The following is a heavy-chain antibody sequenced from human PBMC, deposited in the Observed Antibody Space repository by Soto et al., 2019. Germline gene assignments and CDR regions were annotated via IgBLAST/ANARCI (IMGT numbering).Heavy chain of an antibody. CDR3: ARDRITIVGVVTAPPYCGMGG. D-gene: IGHD3-3*01. V-gene: IGHV1-69*13. CDR2: IIPIFGTA. Sequence: SVKVSCKASGGTFSSYAISWVRQAPGQGLEWMGGIIPIFGTANYAQKFQGRVTITADESTSTAYMELSSLRSEDTAVYYCARDRITIVGVVTAPPYCGMGGWGQGNTVTVSS. J-gene: IGHJ6*02. CDR1: GGTFSSYA.